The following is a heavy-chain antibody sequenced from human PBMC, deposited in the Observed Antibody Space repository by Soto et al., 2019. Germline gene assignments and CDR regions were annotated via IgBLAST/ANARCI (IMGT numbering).Heavy chain of an antibody. CDR2: INSDGRTT. D-gene: IGHD1-26*01. CDR3: VRGYSGTYRIDF. CDR1: GFTFSNYW. V-gene: IGHV3-74*01. Sequence: GGSLRLSCAASGFTFSNYWMHWVRQVPGKGLVWVSRINSDGRTTNYTDSVKGRFIISRDNAKSTVHLQMNSLRAEDTAVYYCVRGYSGTYRIDFWGQGALVPVSS. J-gene: IGHJ4*02.